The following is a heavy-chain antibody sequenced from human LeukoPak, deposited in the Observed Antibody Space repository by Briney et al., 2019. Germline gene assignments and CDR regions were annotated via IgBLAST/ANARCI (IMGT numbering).Heavy chain of an antibody. J-gene: IGHJ5*02. CDR1: GFTFSSYC. CDR2: ISYDGSNK. V-gene: IGHV3-30*18. CDR3: AKDSSSWFDP. D-gene: IGHD6-13*01. Sequence: GGSLRLSCAASGFTFSSYCMHWVRQAPGKGLEWVAVISYDGSNKYYADSVKGRFTISRDNSKNTLYLQMNSLRAEDTAVYYCAKDSSSWFDPWGQGTLVTVSS.